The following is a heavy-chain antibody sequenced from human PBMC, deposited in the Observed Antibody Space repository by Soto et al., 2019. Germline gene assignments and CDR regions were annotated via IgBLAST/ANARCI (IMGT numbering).Heavy chain of an antibody. CDR1: GGSISSGGYY. V-gene: IGHV4-31*03. D-gene: IGHD2-21*01. Sequence: QVQLQESGPGLVKPSQTLSLTCTVSGGSISSGGYYWYWIRQHPGKGLEWIGYIYYSGTTYYNPSLKSRVPISVATSKNHSSLKLSSVPAADTAVYYCAASCVACGGFNYYGMDVWGQGTTVTVSS. CDR2: IYYSGTT. CDR3: AASCVACGGFNYYGMDV. J-gene: IGHJ6*02.